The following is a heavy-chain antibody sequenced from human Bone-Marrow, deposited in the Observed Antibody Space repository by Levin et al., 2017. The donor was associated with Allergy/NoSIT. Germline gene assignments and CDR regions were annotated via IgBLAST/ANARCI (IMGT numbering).Heavy chain of an antibody. CDR1: GFTFSSYG. J-gene: IGHJ6*02. D-gene: IGHD5-24*01. CDR2: ISYDGSNK. V-gene: IGHV3-30*18. Sequence: GGSLRLSCAASGFTFSSYGMHWVRQAPGKGLEWVAVISYDGSNKYYADSVKGRFTISRDNSKNTLYLQMNSLRAEDTAVYYCAKGGGDGYNYARYYYGMDVWGQGTTVTVSS. CDR3: AKGGGDGYNYARYYYGMDV.